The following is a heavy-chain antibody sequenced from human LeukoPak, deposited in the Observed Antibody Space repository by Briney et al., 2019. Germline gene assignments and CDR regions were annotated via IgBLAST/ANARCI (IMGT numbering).Heavy chain of an antibody. Sequence: SETLSLTCTVSGGSISSYYWSWIRQPAGKGLEWIGRIYTSGSTNYNPSLKSRVTMSVDTSKNQFSLKLSSVTAADTAVYYCAGSPSRLLGVVIIPDFDYWSRGTVVSV. D-gene: IGHD3-3*01. CDR3: AGSPSRLLGVVIIPDFDY. V-gene: IGHV4-4*07. J-gene: IGHJ4*02. CDR1: GGSISSYY. CDR2: IYTSGST.